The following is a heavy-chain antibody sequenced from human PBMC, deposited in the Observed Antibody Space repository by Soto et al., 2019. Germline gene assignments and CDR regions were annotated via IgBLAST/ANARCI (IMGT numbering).Heavy chain of an antibody. Sequence: GGSLRLSCAASGFTFSSYIMSWVRQAPGKGLEWVSSISSSSSYIYYADSVKGRFTISRDNAKNSLYLQMNSLRAEDTAVYYCARDKYSSGWYDYWGQGTLVTVSS. V-gene: IGHV3-21*01. CDR3: ARDKYSSGWYDY. CDR2: ISSSSSYI. D-gene: IGHD6-19*01. J-gene: IGHJ4*02. CDR1: GFTFSSYI.